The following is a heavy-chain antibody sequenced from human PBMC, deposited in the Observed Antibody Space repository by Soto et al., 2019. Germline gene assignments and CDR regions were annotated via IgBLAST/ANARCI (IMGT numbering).Heavy chain of an antibody. CDR1: GGSISRRNW. CDR2: IYHGGST. V-gene: IGHV4-4*02. Sequence: SETLSLTCAVPGGSISRRNWWSWVRQSPGKGLEWIGEIYHGGSTNYNPSLKSRVTISVDKSKNQFSLKLSSLTAADTAVYYCARSITFDWLFFDNWGQGTLVTVSS. CDR3: ARSITFDWLFFDN. D-gene: IGHD3-9*01. J-gene: IGHJ4*02.